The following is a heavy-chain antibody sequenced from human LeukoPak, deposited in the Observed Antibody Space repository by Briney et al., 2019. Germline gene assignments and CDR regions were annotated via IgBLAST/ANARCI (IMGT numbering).Heavy chain of an antibody. J-gene: IGHJ2*01. D-gene: IGHD1-14*01. Sequence: ASETLSLTCTVSGGSINDYYWSWIRQSPGKGLEWIGYIYYNGSTNYNPSLKSRVTISIDTSRNHFSLKLSSVTAADTAVYYCARDGNPWNLDVWGRGTLVTVSS. CDR1: GGSINDYY. V-gene: IGHV4-59*01. CDR2: IYYNGST. CDR3: ARDGNPWNLDV.